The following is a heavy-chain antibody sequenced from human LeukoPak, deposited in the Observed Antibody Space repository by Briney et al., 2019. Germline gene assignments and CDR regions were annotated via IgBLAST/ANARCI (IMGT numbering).Heavy chain of an antibody. CDR2: INPNSGGT. CDR1: GYTFTGYY. D-gene: IGHD2-21*02. J-gene: IGHJ4*02. V-gene: IGHV1-2*02. Sequence: ASVKVSCKASGYTFTGYYMHWVRQAPGQGLEWMGWINPNSGGTNYAQKFQGRVTMARDTSISTAYMELSRLRSDDTAVYYCARDKIFGDLLYYFDYWGQGTLVTVSS. CDR3: ARDKIFGDLLYYFDY.